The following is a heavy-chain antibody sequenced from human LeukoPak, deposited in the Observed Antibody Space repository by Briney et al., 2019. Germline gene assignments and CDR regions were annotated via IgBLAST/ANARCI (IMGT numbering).Heavy chain of an antibody. CDR2: INPNSGGT. CDR1: GYTFTGYY. J-gene: IGHJ5*02. Sequence: ASVKVSCKASGYTFTGYYMHWVRQAPGQGLEWMGWINPNSGGTNYAQKFQGRVTMTRDTSISTAYMELSRLRSDDTAVSYCARDRLVRTQYNWFDPWGQGTLVTVSS. CDR3: ARDRLVRTQYNWFDP. V-gene: IGHV1-2*02. D-gene: IGHD2-21*01.